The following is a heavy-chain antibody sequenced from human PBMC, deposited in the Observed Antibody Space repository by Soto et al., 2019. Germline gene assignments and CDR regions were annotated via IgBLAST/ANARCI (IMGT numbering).Heavy chain of an antibody. Sequence: GGSLRLSCAVSGFTFSSHAMNWVRQAPGKGLEWVAYIHGTRSIIYYADFVKGRFTISRDNAKNSLYLQCDSLRDEDTALYCCARDARNAYYDYWGQGTLGTASS. V-gene: IGHV3-48*02. CDR2: IHGTRSII. D-gene: IGHD3-22*01. J-gene: IGHJ4*02. CDR3: ARDARNAYYDY. CDR1: GFTFSSHA.